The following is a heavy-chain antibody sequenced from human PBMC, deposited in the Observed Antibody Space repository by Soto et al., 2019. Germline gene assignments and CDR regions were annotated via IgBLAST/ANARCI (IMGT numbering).Heavy chain of an antibody. V-gene: IGHV4-30-2*01. Sequence: SETLSLTCAVSGGSISSGGYSWSWIRQPPGKGLEWIGYIYHSGSTYYNPSLKSRVTISVDRSKNQFSLKLSSVTAADTAVYYCARLLAAAGTLEYFQHWGQGTLVTVSS. J-gene: IGHJ1*01. CDR2: IYHSGST. D-gene: IGHD6-13*01. CDR3: ARLLAAAGTLEYFQH. CDR1: GGSISSGGYS.